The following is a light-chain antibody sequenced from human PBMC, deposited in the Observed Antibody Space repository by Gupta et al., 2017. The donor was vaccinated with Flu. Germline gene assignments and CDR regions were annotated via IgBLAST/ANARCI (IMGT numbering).Light chain of an antibody. J-gene: IGLJ3*02. CDR2: DDS. V-gene: IGLV3-21*03. CDR3: QVWDSSGDQGV. Sequence: SYVLTQPPSVSVAPGKTARITCGGNNIGSKSVHWYQQKAGQAPALVVYDDSDRPSGIPERFSGSNSGNTATLTINRVEAGDEADYYCQVWDSSGDQGVFGGGTKLTVV. CDR1: NIGSKS.